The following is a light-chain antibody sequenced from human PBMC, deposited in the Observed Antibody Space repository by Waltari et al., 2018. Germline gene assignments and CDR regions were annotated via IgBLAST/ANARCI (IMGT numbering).Light chain of an antibody. Sequence: QSALTQPASVSGSPGQSITISCSGSSGDVGMFNLVSWYQQHPGKAPQLIIYHVAARPSGVSYRFSASKSGHTASLPISGLQPEDEADYYCCSYAGNKWLFGGGTKVTVL. CDR2: HVA. CDR1: SGDVGMFNL. V-gene: IGLV2-23*02. CDR3: CSYAGNKWL. J-gene: IGLJ3*02.